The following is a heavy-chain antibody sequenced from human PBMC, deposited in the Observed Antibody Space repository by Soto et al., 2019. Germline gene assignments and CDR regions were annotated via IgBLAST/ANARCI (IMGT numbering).Heavy chain of an antibody. CDR1: GFTFSSYA. J-gene: IGHJ4*02. V-gene: IGHV3-23*01. CDR3: AKDSRWGYDFWSGYAYADGFDY. Sequence: GESLKISCAASGFTFSSYAMSWVRQAPGKGLEWVSAISGSGGSTYYADSVKGRFTISRDNSKNTLYLQMNSLRAEDTAVYYCAKDSRWGYDFWSGYAYADGFDYWGQGTLVTVSS. CDR2: ISGSGGST. D-gene: IGHD3-3*01.